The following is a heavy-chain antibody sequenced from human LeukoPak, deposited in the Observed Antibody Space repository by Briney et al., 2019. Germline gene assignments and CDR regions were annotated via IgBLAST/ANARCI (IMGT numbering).Heavy chain of an antibody. CDR2: IYYSGST. Sequence: PSETLSLTCTVSGGSISSSSYYWGWIRQPPGKGLEWIGSIYYSGSTYYNPSLKSRVTISVDTSKNQFSLKLSSVTAADTAVYYCARRLTYYDILTGYYGGIFDPWGQGTLVTVSS. CDR1: GGSISSSSYY. V-gene: IGHV4-39*01. CDR3: ARRLTYYDILTGYYGGIFDP. J-gene: IGHJ5*02. D-gene: IGHD3-9*01.